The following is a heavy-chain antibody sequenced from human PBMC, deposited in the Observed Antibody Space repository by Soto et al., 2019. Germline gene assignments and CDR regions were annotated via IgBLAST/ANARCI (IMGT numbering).Heavy chain of an antibody. CDR1: GYTFTSYG. CDR2: ISAYNGNT. V-gene: IGHV1-18*01. CDR3: ARVGYDRIGGYYYGMDV. D-gene: IGHD3-3*01. J-gene: IGHJ6*02. Sequence: ASVKVSCKASGYTFTSYGISWERQAPGKGLEWMGWISAYNGNTNYAQKLQGRVTMTTDTSTSTAYMELRSLRSDDTAVYYCARVGYDRIGGYYYGMDVWGQGTTVTVSS.